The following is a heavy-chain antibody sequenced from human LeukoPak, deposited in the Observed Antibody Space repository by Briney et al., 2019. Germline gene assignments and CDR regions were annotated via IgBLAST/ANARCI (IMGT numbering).Heavy chain of an antibody. CDR1: GGSISSGDYY. V-gene: IGHV4-30-4*01. CDR3: ARDVARDYFDY. CDR2: IHHSGNT. D-gene: IGHD5-12*01. J-gene: IGHJ4*02. Sequence: PSETLSLTCTVSGGSISSGDYYWSWIRQPPGKGLEWIGYIHHSGNTYYNPSLKSRVNISLDTSKNQFSLKLSSGTAADTAVYYCARDVARDYFDYWGQGTPVTVSS.